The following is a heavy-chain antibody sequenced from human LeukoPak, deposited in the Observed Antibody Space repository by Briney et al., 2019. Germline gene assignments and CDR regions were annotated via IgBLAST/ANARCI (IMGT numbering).Heavy chain of an antibody. Sequence: GGSLRLSCAASGFTFSSYAMHWVRQAPGKGLEWVAVISYDGSNKYYADSVKGRFTISRDNSKNTLYLQMNSLRAEDTAVYYCARELGIDGGYWGQGTLVTVSS. J-gene: IGHJ4*02. D-gene: IGHD7-27*01. CDR3: ARELGIDGGY. CDR1: GFTFSSYA. CDR2: ISYDGSNK. V-gene: IGHV3-30*07.